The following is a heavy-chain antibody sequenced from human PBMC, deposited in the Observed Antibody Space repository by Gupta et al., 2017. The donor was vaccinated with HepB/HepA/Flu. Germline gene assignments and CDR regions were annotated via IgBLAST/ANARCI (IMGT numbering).Heavy chain of an antibody. CDR2: INPKSGAT. CDR3: GAWAGYFDAWSGPVDD. Sequence: QVQLVQSGADVKKPGDSVKVSCKASGYTFTAHFIHWVRQAPGQGLEWMGWINPKSGATNYAQKFQGRLTMTGDTSINTAYLELSSLTSDDTAVYYCGAWAGYFDAWSGPVDDGGQGALVTVSS. D-gene: IGHD3-3*01. V-gene: IGHV1-2*02. CDR1: GYTFTAHF. J-gene: IGHJ4*02.